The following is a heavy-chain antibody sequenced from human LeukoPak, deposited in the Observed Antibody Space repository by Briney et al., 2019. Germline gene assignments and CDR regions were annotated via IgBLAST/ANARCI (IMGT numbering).Heavy chain of an antibody. Sequence: PGESLKISCKCSGYSFTNYWIGWVRQMPGKGLEWMGIIYPGDSDSRYSPSFQGQVTISADKSISTAYLQWSSLKASDTAMYYCARHYTNYDILTGYDYWGQGTLVTVSS. D-gene: IGHD3-9*01. CDR1: GYSFTNYW. J-gene: IGHJ4*02. CDR3: ARHYTNYDILTGYDY. V-gene: IGHV5-51*01. CDR2: IYPGDSDS.